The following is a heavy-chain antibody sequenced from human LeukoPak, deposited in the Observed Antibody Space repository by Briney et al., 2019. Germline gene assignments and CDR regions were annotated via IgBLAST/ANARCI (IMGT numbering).Heavy chain of an antibody. Sequence: ASVKVSCKASGGTFSSYAINWVRQATGQGLEWMGWMNPNSGNTGYAQKFQGRVTMTRNTSISTAYMELSSLRSEDTAVYYCARISRGYYYDSSGYYRAFGYWGQGTLVTVSS. V-gene: IGHV1-8*02. CDR1: GGTFSSYA. D-gene: IGHD3-22*01. CDR2: MNPNSGNT. CDR3: ARISRGYYYDSSGYYRAFGY. J-gene: IGHJ4*02.